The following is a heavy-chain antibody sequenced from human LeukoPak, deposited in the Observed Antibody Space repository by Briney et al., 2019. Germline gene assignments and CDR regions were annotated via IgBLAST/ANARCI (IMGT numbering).Heavy chain of an antibody. Sequence: GGSLRLSCAASGFTFSSCAMSWVRQAPGKGLEWVSAISGRGGSTYYADSVKGRFTISRDNSKNTLYLQMNSLRAEDTAVYYCAKDGQQWLVYNWFDPWGQGTLVTVSS. D-gene: IGHD6-19*01. CDR1: GFTFSSCA. J-gene: IGHJ5*02. CDR2: ISGRGGST. CDR3: AKDGQQWLVYNWFDP. V-gene: IGHV3-23*01.